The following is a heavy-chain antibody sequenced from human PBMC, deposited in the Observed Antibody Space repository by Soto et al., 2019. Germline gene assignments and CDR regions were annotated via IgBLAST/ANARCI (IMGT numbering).Heavy chain of an antibody. CDR2: IYYSGST. CDR3: ARGYCDSPVNWFDP. J-gene: IGHJ5*02. CDR1: GGSISSYY. Sequence: KSSETLSLTCTVSGGSISSYYWSWIRQPPGKGLEWIGYIYYSGSTNYNPSLKSRVTISVDTSKNQFSLKLSSVTAADTAVYYCARGYCDSPVNWFDPWGQGTLVTVSS. D-gene: IGHD2-21*02. V-gene: IGHV4-59*01.